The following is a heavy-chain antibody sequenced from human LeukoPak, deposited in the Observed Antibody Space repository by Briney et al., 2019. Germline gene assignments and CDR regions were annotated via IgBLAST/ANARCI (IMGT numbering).Heavy chain of an antibody. Sequence: GGSLRLSCAASGFTFSSYKMNWVRQAPGKGLEWVSHISNSSSTIYYADSVKGRFIISRDNAKNSLYLQMNNLRAEDTAVYYCARDLYGDYPFDYWGQGTLVTVSS. V-gene: IGHV3-48*01. CDR1: GFTFSSYK. D-gene: IGHD4-17*01. CDR3: ARDLYGDYPFDY. J-gene: IGHJ4*02. CDR2: ISNSSSTI.